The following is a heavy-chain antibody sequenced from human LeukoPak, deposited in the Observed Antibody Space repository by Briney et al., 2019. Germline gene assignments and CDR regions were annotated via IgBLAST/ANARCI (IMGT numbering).Heavy chain of an antibody. Sequence: PSETLSLTCTVSGYSISSGYYWGWIRQPPGKGLEWIGSIYHSGSTYYNPSLKSRVTISVDTSKNQFSLKLSSVTAADTAVYYCARRTRIKNYYGSGSYYNYYYYYMDVWGKGTTVTVSS. CDR3: ARRTRIKNYYGSGSYYNYYYYYMDV. J-gene: IGHJ6*03. CDR2: IYHSGST. V-gene: IGHV4-38-2*02. D-gene: IGHD3-10*01. CDR1: GYSISSGYY.